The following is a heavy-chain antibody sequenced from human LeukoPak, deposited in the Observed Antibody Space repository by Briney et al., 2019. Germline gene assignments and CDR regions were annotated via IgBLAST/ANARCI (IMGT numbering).Heavy chain of an antibody. V-gene: IGHV3-66*04. D-gene: IGHD3-16*01. Sequence: GGSLRLSCAASGFTVSSNYMSWVRQAPGKGLEWVSVIYSGGSTYYADSVKGRFTISRDNSKNTLYLQMNSLRAEDTAVYYCARPGPSRGGWFDPWGQGTLVTVSS. CDR2: IYSGGST. CDR3: ARPGPSRGGWFDP. J-gene: IGHJ5*02. CDR1: GFTVSSNY.